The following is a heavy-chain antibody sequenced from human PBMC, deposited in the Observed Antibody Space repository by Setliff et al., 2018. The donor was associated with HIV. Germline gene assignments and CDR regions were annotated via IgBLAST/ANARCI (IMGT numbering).Heavy chain of an antibody. CDR2: IIPILGIA. CDR3: ARGVLYGLSEY. D-gene: IGHD3-10*01. Sequence: ASVKVSCKASGGTFSSYAISWVRQAPGQGLEWMGGIIPILGIANYAQKFQGRVTITTDDSTNTAYLELSNLRFDDTATYYCARGVLYGLSEYWGTGSLVTVSS. V-gene: IGHV1-69*10. CDR1: GGTFSSYA. J-gene: IGHJ4*02.